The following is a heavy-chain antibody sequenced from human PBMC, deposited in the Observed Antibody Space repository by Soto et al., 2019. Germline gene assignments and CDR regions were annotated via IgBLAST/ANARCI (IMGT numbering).Heavy chain of an antibody. D-gene: IGHD1-26*01. V-gene: IGHV4-30-4*01. CDR2: IYYSGST. Sequence: SETLSLTCTVSGGSISSGDYYWSWIRQPPGKGLEWIGYIYYSGSTYYNPSLKSRVTISVDTSKNQFSLKLSSVTAADTAVYYCARDRGLGNYYYGMDVWGQGTTVTVSS. J-gene: IGHJ6*02. CDR3: ARDRGLGNYYYGMDV. CDR1: GGSISSGDYY.